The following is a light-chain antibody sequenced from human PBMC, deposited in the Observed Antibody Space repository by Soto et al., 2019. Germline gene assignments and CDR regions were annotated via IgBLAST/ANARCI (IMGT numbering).Light chain of an antibody. Sequence: EIVMTQSPATLSVSPGERATLSCRASQSISSSLAWHQHKPGQAPRLLIYGASTRATGVSARFSGSGSGTEFTLTISNLQSEDFAVYYCQQYYRWRTFGQGTKVEF. CDR3: QQYYRWRT. J-gene: IGKJ1*01. CDR1: QSISSS. V-gene: IGKV3-15*01. CDR2: GAS.